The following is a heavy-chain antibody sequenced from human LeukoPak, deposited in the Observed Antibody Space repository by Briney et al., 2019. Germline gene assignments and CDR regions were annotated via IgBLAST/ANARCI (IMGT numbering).Heavy chain of an antibody. CDR1: GYTFTGYY. D-gene: IGHD3-10*01. Sequence: GASVKVSCKASGYTFTGYYMHWVRQAPGQGLEWMGWINPNSGGTNYAQKFQGRVTMTRDTSISTAYMELSRLRSDDTAVYYCARGVELLWPPSYYYYYMDVWGKGTTVTVSS. J-gene: IGHJ6*03. CDR3: ARGVELLWPPSYYYYYMDV. V-gene: IGHV1-2*02. CDR2: INPNSGGT.